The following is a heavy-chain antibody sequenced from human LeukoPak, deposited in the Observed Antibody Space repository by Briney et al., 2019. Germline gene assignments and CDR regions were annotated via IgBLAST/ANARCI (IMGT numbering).Heavy chain of an antibody. J-gene: IGHJ5*02. Sequence: SETLSLTCAVYGGSFSGYYWSWIRQPPGKGLEWIGEINHSGSTNYNPSLKSRVTISVDTSKNQFPLKLSSVTAADTAVYYCARWKSIVVVPAAITSPIAGPQNWFDPWGQGTLVTVSS. CDR3: ARWKSIVVVPAAITSPIAGPQNWFDP. CDR1: GGSFSGYY. CDR2: INHSGST. D-gene: IGHD2-2*01. V-gene: IGHV4-34*01.